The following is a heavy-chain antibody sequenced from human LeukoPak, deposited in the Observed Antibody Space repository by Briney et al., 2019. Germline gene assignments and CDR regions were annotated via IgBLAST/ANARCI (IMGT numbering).Heavy chain of an antibody. CDR2: ISWNGGSI. V-gene: IGHV3-9*01. CDR1: GFTFDDYD. CDR3: AKVGVVVPAAMEGWFDP. J-gene: IGHJ5*02. Sequence: GGSLTLSCAASGFTFDDYDMHWVRQAPGKGLEWVSDISWNGGSIGYADSVKGRFTISRDNAKNSLYLQMNSLRAEDTALYYCAKVGVVVPAAMEGWFDPWGQGTLVTVSS. D-gene: IGHD2-2*01.